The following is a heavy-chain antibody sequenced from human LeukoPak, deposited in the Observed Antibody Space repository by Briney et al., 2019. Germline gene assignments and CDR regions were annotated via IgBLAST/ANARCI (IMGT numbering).Heavy chain of an antibody. V-gene: IGHV1-69*16. CDR1: GGTFRIYT. Sequence: SVKVSCKASGGTFRIYTINWVRQAPGQGLEWMGGLSPILGTANYAQKFQGRVTITTDESTSTAYMELSSLTSEDTAIYYCARSSVGPLQYLFDYWGQGTLVTVSS. CDR2: LSPILGTA. CDR3: ARSSVGPLQYLFDY. D-gene: IGHD4-11*01. J-gene: IGHJ4*02.